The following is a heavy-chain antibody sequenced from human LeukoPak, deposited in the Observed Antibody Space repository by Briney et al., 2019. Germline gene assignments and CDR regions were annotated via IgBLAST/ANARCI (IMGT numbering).Heavy chain of an antibody. Sequence: SETLSLTCAVYGVSLRGYYWSWIRQSPEKGLEWIGEISHEGDSIYKPSLKSRLTLSVDMSKNQFSLKLRSVTAADTAVYYCARGRNYVSDYYFDVWGKGTTVIVSS. CDR2: ISHEGDS. CDR3: ARGRNYVSDYYFDV. V-gene: IGHV4-34*01. CDR1: GVSLRGYY. D-gene: IGHD1-7*01. J-gene: IGHJ6*03.